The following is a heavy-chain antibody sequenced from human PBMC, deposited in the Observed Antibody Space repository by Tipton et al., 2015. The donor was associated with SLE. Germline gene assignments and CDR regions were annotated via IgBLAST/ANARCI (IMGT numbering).Heavy chain of an antibody. Sequence: TLSLTCTVSGGSISSYYWSWIRQPPGKGLGWIGYIYYSGSTNYNPSLKSRVTISVDTSKNQFSLKLSSVTAADTAVYYCARDRDGEQDYWGQGTLVTVSS. D-gene: IGHD5-24*01. CDR3: ARDRDGEQDY. CDR1: GGSISSYY. J-gene: IGHJ4*02. CDR2: IYYSGST. V-gene: IGHV4-59*01.